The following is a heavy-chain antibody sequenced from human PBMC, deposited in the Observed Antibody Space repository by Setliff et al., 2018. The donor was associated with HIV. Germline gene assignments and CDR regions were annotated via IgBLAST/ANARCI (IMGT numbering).Heavy chain of an antibody. D-gene: IGHD2-21*02. Sequence: SETLSLTCSVSGGSINSDNYYWGWIRQAPGKGLDWIGRIYYSGTTYYNPSLRGRVTISVDRSRNQFSLTLNSVTDADTATYYCASRGIVVVTMSMPDEFFVHWGQGTLVTVSS. CDR1: GGSINSDNYY. V-gene: IGHV4-39*01. CDR3: ASRGIVVVTMSMPDEFFVH. J-gene: IGHJ1*01. CDR2: IYYSGTT.